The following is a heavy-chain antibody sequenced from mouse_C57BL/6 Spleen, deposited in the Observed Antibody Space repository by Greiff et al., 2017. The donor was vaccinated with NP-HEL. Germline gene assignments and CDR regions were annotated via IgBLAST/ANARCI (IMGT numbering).Heavy chain of an antibody. D-gene: IGHD2-1*01. CDR1: GFTFSSYA. V-gene: IGHV5-4*01. CDR3: ARDLYGNYEYFDV. J-gene: IGHJ1*03. Sequence: EVMLVESGGGLVKPGGSLKLSCAASGFTFSSYAMSWVRQTPEKRLEWVATISDGGSYTYYPDNAKGRFTISRDNAKNNLYLQMSHLKSEDTAMYYCARDLYGNYEYFDVWGTGTTVTVSS. CDR2: ISDGGSYT.